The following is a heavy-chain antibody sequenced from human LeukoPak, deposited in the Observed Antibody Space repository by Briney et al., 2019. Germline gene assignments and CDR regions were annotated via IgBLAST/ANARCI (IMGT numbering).Heavy chain of an antibody. CDR1: GFTFTNHA. J-gene: IGHJ4*02. CDR3: ARTPSRDGYSHIDF. CDR2: LSDSGAST. D-gene: IGHD5-24*01. Sequence: PGGSLRLSCAASGFTFTNHAMAWVRLAPGKGLEWVSTLSDSGASTYYADSVKGRFTITRDNSRNTMYLQMDSLRDDDTGVYFCARTPSRDGYSHIDFWGQGALVTVSS. V-gene: IGHV3-23*01.